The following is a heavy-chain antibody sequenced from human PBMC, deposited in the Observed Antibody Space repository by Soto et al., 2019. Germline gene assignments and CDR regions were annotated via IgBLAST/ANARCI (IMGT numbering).Heavy chain of an antibody. CDR1: GYSFTSYW. V-gene: IGHV5-51*01. D-gene: IGHD2-2*01. J-gene: IGHJ5*02. CDR3: ARGYCTTTICDPWFDP. CDR2: IYPGDSDT. Sequence: GESLKISCTGVGYSFTSYWIGWVRQMPGKGLEWMGVIYPGDSDTRYSPSFQGQVTISADKSITTAYLQWSSLKASDTAMYYCARGYCTTTICDPWFDPWGQGTLVTVSS.